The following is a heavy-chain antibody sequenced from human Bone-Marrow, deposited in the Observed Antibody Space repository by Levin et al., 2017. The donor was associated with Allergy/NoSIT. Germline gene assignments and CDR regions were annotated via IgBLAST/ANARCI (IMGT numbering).Heavy chain of an antibody. J-gene: IGHJ5*02. D-gene: IGHD3-10*01. CDR1: GFTFNRYW. CDR3: ARGQEFGDSDL. Sequence: EASVKVSCTASGFTFNRYWMYWVRQVPGKGLVWVSRINADGSTINEAASVKGRFIISRDNAKNTLFLQMNNLRDEDTAVYFCARGQEFGDSDLWGQGTLVTVTS. CDR2: INADGSTI. V-gene: IGHV3-74*01.